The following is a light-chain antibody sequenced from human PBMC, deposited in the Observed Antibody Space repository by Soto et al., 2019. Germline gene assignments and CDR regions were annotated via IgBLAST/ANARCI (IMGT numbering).Light chain of an antibody. CDR1: QSIDTY. CDR2: SAA. Sequence: EIVLTQSPATLSSSPGERATLSCRASQSIDTYLAWYQHKPGQAPRLLIYSAASRATGSPDRISGGGSWANVTLLTSRLEPADFSVVYCQQYGYSPITFGQGTRLEIK. J-gene: IGKJ5*01. CDR3: QQYGYSPIT. V-gene: IGKV3-20*01.